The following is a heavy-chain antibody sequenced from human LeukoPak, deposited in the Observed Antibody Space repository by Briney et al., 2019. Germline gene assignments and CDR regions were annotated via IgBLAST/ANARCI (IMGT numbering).Heavy chain of an antibody. J-gene: IGHJ5*02. Sequence: GGSLRLSCAASGFTFSNAWMSWVRQAPGKGLEWVGRIKSKTDGGTTDYAAPVKGRFTISRDDSKNTLYLQMNSLKTEDTAVYYCTAVGSGQLWLNRWFDPWGQGTLVTVSS. V-gene: IGHV3-15*01. CDR2: IKSKTDGGTT. CDR3: TAVGSGQLWLNRWFDP. D-gene: IGHD5-18*01. CDR1: GFTFSNAW.